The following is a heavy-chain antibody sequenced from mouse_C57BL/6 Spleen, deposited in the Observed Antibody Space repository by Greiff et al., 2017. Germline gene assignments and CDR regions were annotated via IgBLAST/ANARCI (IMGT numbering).Heavy chain of an antibody. Sequence: QVQLKESGPELVKPGASVKISCKASGYAFSSSWMNWVKQRPGKGLEWIGRIYPGDGDTNYNGKFKGKATLTADKSSSTAYMQLSSLTSEDSAVYFCAYDYGQAWFAYWGQGTLVTVSA. CDR3: AYDYGQAWFAY. D-gene: IGHD2-4*01. J-gene: IGHJ3*01. CDR2: IYPGDGDT. CDR1: GYAFSSSW. V-gene: IGHV1-82*01.